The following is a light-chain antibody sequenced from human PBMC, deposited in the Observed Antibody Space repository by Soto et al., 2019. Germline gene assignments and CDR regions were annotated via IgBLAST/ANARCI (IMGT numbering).Light chain of an antibody. CDR1: QSISSY. CDR2: AAS. Sequence: DIQMTQSPSSLSASVGDRVTITCRASQSISSYLNWYQQKPGKAPQLLIYAASSLQSGVTSRFSGSGSGTDFTLTISSLQPEDFATDYCQQSYSTPLTFGGGTKVEIK. V-gene: IGKV1-39*01. J-gene: IGKJ4*01. CDR3: QQSYSTPLT.